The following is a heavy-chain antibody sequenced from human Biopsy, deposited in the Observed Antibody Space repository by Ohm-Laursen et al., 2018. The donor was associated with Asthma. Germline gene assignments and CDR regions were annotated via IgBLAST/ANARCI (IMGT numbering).Heavy chain of an antibody. CDR1: GGTFNTYV. D-gene: IGHD2-2*01. CDR3: ARKAGSCISRTCYSLDF. CDR2: INSVFGTT. V-gene: IGHV1-69*01. Sequence: GSSVKVSCNSLGGTFNTYVIGWVRQAPGQGHEWMGGINSVFGTTTYPQKFQDRVTITADDSTSTVYMELSSLRSEDTAVYYCARKAGSCISRTCYSLDFWGQGTLVTVSS. J-gene: IGHJ4*02.